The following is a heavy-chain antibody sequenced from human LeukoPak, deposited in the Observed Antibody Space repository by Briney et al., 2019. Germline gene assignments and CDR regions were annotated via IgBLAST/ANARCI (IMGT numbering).Heavy chain of an antibody. J-gene: IGHJ4*02. CDR2: IIPIFGTA. V-gene: IGHV1-69*01. Sequence: SVKVSCKASGGTFSSYAISWVRQAPGQGLEWMGGIIPIFGTANYAQKFQGRVAITADESTSTAYMELSSLRSEDTAVYYCAREGNITIFGVVRPFDYWGQGTLVTVSS. CDR1: GGTFSSYA. CDR3: AREGNITIFGVVRPFDY. D-gene: IGHD3-3*01.